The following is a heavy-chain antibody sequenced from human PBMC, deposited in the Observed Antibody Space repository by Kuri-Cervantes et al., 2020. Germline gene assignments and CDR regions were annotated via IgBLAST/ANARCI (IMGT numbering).Heavy chain of an antibody. CDR3: ARDRFPQRPDAIDL. J-gene: IGHJ3*01. V-gene: IGHV4-39*07. CDR2: VYHTGST. CDR1: AGSISSSSYY. D-gene: IGHD1-1*01. Sequence: SETLSLTCTVSAGSISSSSYYWGWIRQPPGKGLEWIGFVYHTGSTNYNPSLGSRVAMSVDTSKNQFSLRLTSVNAADTTTYYCARDRFPQRPDAIDLWGPGTLVTVSS.